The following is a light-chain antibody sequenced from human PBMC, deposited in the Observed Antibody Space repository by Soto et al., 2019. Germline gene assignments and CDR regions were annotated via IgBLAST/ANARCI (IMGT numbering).Light chain of an antibody. CDR3: QQYNDWPLT. CDR1: QSVSSN. J-gene: IGKJ4*01. CDR2: DIS. V-gene: IGKV3D-15*01. Sequence: EIVMTQSPATLSVSPGERATLSCRASQSVSSNLAWYQQKPGQAPSLLIYDISARATGIPARFSGSGSGTEFTLTIGSLQSEDFAVYYCQQYNDWPLTFGGGTKVEIK.